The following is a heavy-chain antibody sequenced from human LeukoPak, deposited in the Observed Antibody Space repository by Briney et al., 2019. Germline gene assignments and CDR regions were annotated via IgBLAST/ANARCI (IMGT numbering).Heavy chain of an antibody. CDR3: ARGGATYSSSWLQGFDY. V-gene: IGHV4-59*01. J-gene: IGHJ4*02. CDR2: IHYSGST. D-gene: IGHD6-13*01. Sequence: SETLSLTCTVSGGSISSYYWSWIRQPPGKGLEWIGYIHYSGSTNYNPSLKSRVTISVDTSKNQFSLKLSSVTAADTAVYYCARGGATYSSSWLQGFDYWGQGTLVTVSS. CDR1: GGSISSYY.